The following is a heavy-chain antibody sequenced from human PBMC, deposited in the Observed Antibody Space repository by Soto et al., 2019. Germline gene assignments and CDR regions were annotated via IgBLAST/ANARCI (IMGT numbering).Heavy chain of an antibody. Sequence: QVQLVQSGAEVKKPGASVKVSCKASGYTFTGYYMHWVRQAPGQGHEWMGWINPNSGGTNYAQKFQGRVTMTRDRSISTANMKLSRLRSDDTAVYYCARTIKYSSSSSNYGMDVWGQGATVTVSS. CDR3: ARTIKYSSSSSNYGMDV. CDR2: INPNSGGT. J-gene: IGHJ6*02. CDR1: GYTFTGYY. D-gene: IGHD6-6*01. V-gene: IGHV1-2*02.